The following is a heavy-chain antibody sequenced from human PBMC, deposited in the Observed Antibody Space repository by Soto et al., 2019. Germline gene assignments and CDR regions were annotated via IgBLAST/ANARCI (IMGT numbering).Heavy chain of an antibody. CDR3: ARDMSRDGYNSFEY. CDR1: GFTFSSYA. D-gene: IGHD5-12*01. CDR2: ISYDGSNK. Sequence: GGSLRLSCAASGFTFSSYAMHWVRQAPGKGLEWVAVISYDGSNKYYADSVKGRFTISRDNSKNTLYLQMNSLRAEDTAVYYCARDMSRDGYNSFEYWGQGPLVTVSS. V-gene: IGHV3-30-3*01. J-gene: IGHJ4*02.